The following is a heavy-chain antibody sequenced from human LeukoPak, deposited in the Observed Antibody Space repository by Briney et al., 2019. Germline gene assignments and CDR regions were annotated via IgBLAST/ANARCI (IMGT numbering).Heavy chain of an antibody. CDR2: IYWDDDK. CDR1: GFSIRTSGVG. D-gene: IGHD6-19*01. Sequence: SGPRPLDSTLNLTLTRSFSGFSIRTSGVGVGWIRRPPGKAVKGLALIYWDDDKRYSPSLTSTLTITKDTSKNQVVLTMTNMDPVDTATYYCAHSMSGWYGVDYWGQGTLVTVSS. V-gene: IGHV2-5*02. CDR3: AHSMSGWYGVDY. J-gene: IGHJ4*02.